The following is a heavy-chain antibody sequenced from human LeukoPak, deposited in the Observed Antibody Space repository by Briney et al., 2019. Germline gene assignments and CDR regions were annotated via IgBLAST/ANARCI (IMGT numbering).Heavy chain of an antibody. CDR1: GGSISSSSYY. CDR3: ATDSPDSLFDP. J-gene: IGHJ5*02. V-gene: IGHV4-39*01. D-gene: IGHD3-3*01. Sequence: SETLSRTCTVSGGSISSSSYYWGWIRKPPGKGLEWIGSIYFSGSTYYNPSLKSRVTISVDTSKNQFSLKLSSVTAADTAVYYCATDSPDSLFDPWGQGTLVTVSS. CDR2: IYFSGST.